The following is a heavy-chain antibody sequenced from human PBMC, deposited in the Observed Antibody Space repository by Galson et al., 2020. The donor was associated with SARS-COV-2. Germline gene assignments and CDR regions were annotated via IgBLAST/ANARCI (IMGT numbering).Heavy chain of an antibody. V-gene: IGHV4-4*02. D-gene: IGHD3-3*01. CDR2: IYHSGTT. CDR1: GGSISNNYW. CDR3: ARAITFDFWTGYNFDY. J-gene: IGHJ4*01. Sequence: SETLSLTCAVSGGSISNNYWWTWVRQPPGKGLEWIGEIYHSGTTNYNPSLTSRVNISIDKSKNQFSLKLTSVTAADTGMYYCARAITFDFWTGYNFDYWGHGTLVAVSS.